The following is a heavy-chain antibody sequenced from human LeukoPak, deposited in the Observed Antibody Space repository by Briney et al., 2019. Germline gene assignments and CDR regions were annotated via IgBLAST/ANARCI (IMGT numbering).Heavy chain of an antibody. CDR2: ISGSGGTT. J-gene: IGHJ6*02. CDR3: AKSGYGYCSGPSCLPVGV. D-gene: IGHD2-15*01. Sequence: PGGSLRLSCAASGFTFTNYAMSWVRQAPGKGLEWVSVISGSGGTTYYADSVKGRFTISRDNSKNTLYLQMNSLRAEDTAVCYCAKSGYGYCSGPSCLPVGVWGQGTTVTVSS. CDR1: GFTFTNYA. V-gene: IGHV3-23*01.